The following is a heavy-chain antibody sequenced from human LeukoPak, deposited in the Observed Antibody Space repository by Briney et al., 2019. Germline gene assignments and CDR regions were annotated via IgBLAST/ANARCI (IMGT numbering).Heavy chain of an antibody. V-gene: IGHV4-39*01. CDR1: GGSISSSSYY. CDR3: ARICGGDCYYDAFDI. J-gene: IGHJ3*02. CDR2: IYYSGST. Sequence: PSETLSLTCTVSGGSISSSSYYWGWIRQPPGKGLEWIGSIYYSGSTYYNPSLKSRVTISVDTSKNQFSLKLSSVTAADTAVYYCARICGGDCYYDAFDIWGQGTMVTVSS. D-gene: IGHD2-21*02.